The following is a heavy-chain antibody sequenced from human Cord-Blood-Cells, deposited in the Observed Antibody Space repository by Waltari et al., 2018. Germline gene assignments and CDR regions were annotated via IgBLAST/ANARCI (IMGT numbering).Heavy chain of an antibody. D-gene: IGHD2-2*02. CDR1: GGSISSYY. V-gene: IGHV4-59*01. Sequence: QVQLQESGPGLVKPSETLSLTCTVSGGSISSYYWSWIRQPPGKGPEWIGYIYYSGSTNYNPALESRVTISVDTSKNQFALKLSSLTAADTAVYDCARGRYCSSTSCYTFDYWGQGTLVTVSS. CDR2: IYYSGST. J-gene: IGHJ4*02. CDR3: ARGRYCSSTSCYTFDY.